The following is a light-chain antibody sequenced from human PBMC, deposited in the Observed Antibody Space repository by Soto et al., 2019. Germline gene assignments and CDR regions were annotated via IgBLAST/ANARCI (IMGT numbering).Light chain of an antibody. J-gene: IGKJ1*01. V-gene: IGKV1-5*01. Sequence: DIQMTQSPSTLSASVGDSVTITCRASQSITIWFAWYQQKPGKAPKLLIYDASSLEGGVPSRFSGSGSGPEFTLPISGLQPDDFATYYCQQYNSFSWTFGQGTKVETK. CDR1: QSITIW. CDR2: DAS. CDR3: QQYNSFSWT.